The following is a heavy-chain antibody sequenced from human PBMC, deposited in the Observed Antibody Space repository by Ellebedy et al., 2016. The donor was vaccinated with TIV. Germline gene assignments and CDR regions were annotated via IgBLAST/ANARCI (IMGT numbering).Heavy chain of an antibody. Sequence: MPGGSLRLSCGVYGGSFSGHHWSWIRQSPGKGLEWIGEINHSGSTNYNPSLKSRVTISVDTSKNQFSLKLSSVTAADTAVYYCARAPTGYCSGGSCNYGMDVWGQGTTVTVSS. D-gene: IGHD2-15*01. J-gene: IGHJ6*02. CDR1: GGSFSGHH. V-gene: IGHV4-34*01. CDR2: INHSGST. CDR3: ARAPTGYCSGGSCNYGMDV.